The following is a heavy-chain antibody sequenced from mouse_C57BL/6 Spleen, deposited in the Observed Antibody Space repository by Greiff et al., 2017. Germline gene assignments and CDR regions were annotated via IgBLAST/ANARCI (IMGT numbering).Heavy chain of an antibody. CDR1: GYTFTSYW. J-gene: IGHJ4*01. CDR2: IDPSDSYT. Sequence: QVQLKQPGAELVKPGASVKLSCKASGYTFTSYWMQWVKQRPGQGLEWIGEIDPSDSYTNYNQKFKGKATLTVDTSSSTAYMQLSSLTSEDSAVYYCASVVEAMDYWGQGTSVTVSS. CDR3: ASVVEAMDY. D-gene: IGHD1-1*01. V-gene: IGHV1-50*01.